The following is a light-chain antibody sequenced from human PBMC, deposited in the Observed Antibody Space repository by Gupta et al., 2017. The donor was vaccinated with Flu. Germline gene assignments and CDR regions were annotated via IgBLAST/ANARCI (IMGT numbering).Light chain of an antibody. V-gene: IGKV1-5*03. J-gene: IGKJ2*04. CDR1: QSITTH. CDR2: WAS. Sequence: DIQMTQSPSTLSASVGDRVTITCRASQSITTHLAWYQLKPGEAPKLLIYWASLLETGVPSRFSGSGSGTDFTLTISSLQPDDFATYYCQHYYNSSLSSFGQGTKLEIK. CDR3: QHYYNSSLSS.